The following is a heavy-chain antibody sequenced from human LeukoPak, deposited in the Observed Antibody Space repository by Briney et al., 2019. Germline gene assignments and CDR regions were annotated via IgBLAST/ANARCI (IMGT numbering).Heavy chain of an antibody. Sequence: SETLSLTCTVPGGSISSSSYYWGWIRQPAGKGLEWIGRIYTTGFTNYHPSLKSRVTVSMDTSKNQFYLKLTSVTAADTAVYYCAREDYNFLWGQGTLVTVSS. J-gene: IGHJ4*02. CDR1: GGSISSSSYY. CDR2: IYTTGFT. V-gene: IGHV4-61*02. CDR3: AREDYNFL. D-gene: IGHD3-3*01.